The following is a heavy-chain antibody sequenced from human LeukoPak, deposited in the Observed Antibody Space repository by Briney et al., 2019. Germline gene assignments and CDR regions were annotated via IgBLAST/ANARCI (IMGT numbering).Heavy chain of an antibody. CDR2: INWNGGST. CDR3: ARNKYSSSWYGTFDY. V-gene: IGHV3-20*04. CDR1: GFTFDDYG. D-gene: IGHD6-13*01. J-gene: IGHJ4*02. Sequence: PGGSLRLSCAASGFTFDDYGMSWVRQAPGKGLEWVSGINWNGGSTGYADSVKGRFTISRDNAKNSLYLQMNSLRAEDTDLYYCARNKYSSSWYGTFDYWSQGTLVTVSS.